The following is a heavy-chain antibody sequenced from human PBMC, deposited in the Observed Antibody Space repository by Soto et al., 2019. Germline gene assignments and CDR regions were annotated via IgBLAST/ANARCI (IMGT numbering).Heavy chain of an antibody. CDR2: IIPIFGTA. J-gene: IGHJ3*02. V-gene: IGHV1-69*01. CDR1: GGTFSSYA. Sequence: QVQLVQSGAEVKKPGSSVKVSCKASGGTFSSYAISWVRQAPGQGLEWMGGIIPIFGTANYAQKFQGRVTITADEYRRTAYMELISLRSEDTAVYYCARDSLVRWLSAFLAFDIWGQGTMVTVSS. D-gene: IGHD3-22*01. CDR3: ARDSLVRWLSAFLAFDI.